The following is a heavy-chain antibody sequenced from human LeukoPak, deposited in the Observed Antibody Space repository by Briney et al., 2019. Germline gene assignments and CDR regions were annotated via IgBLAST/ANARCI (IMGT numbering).Heavy chain of an antibody. CDR1: GFTFSSYA. V-gene: IGHV3-23*01. J-gene: IGHJ4*02. D-gene: IGHD1-7*01. CDR2: VSGSGGST. Sequence: GGSLRLSCAASGFTFSSYAMTWVRQAPGKGLEWVSGVSGSGGSTYYADSVKGRFTISRDNSKNTLYLQMNSLRAEDTAVYYCAKVVTGTTWYFDYWGQGTLVTVSS. CDR3: AKVVTGTTWYFDY.